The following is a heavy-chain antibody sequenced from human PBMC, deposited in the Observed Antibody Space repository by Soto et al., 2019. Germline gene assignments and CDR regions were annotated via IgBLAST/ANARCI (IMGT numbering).Heavy chain of an antibody. D-gene: IGHD5-12*01. CDR2: IIPMFGTP. J-gene: IGHJ4*02. V-gene: IGHV1-69*13. CDR1: GVTFNRQD. Sequence: SVKVSCKASGVTFNRQDMRWVRQAPGQGREGMGGIIPMFGTPHYAEKFQDRVTITADESTGTAYLELSSLTSEDTAVYYCATSEGRGGYGFDYWGPGTLVTVSS. CDR3: ATSEGRGGYGFDY.